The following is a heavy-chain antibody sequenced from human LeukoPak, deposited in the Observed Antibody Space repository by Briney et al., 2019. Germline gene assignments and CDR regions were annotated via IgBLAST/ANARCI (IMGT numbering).Heavy chain of an antibody. V-gene: IGHV1-18*01. Sequence: ASVKVSCKASGYSFSSFDINWMRQAPGQGLEWMGWISAYNGDTNYAQELQGRVTMTTDTSTSTAYMDLRSLRSDDTAVYYCARGGYYGSGSFPDYWGQGTLVTVSS. CDR1: GYSFSSFD. CDR2: ISAYNGDT. D-gene: IGHD3-10*01. CDR3: ARGGYYGSGSFPDY. J-gene: IGHJ4*02.